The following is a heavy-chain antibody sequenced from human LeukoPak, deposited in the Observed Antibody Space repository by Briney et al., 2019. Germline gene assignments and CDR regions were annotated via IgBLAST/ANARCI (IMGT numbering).Heavy chain of an antibody. CDR2: IYYSGST. CDR1: GGSISSYY. D-gene: IGHD4-17*01. Sequence: PSETLSLTCTVSGGSISSYYWSWIRQPPGKGLEWIGYIYYSGSTNYNPSLKSRVTISVDTSKNQFSLKLSPVTAADTAVYYCARALLRGQTTVPYFDYWGQGTLVTVSS. CDR3: ARALLRGQTTVPYFDY. V-gene: IGHV4-59*01. J-gene: IGHJ4*02.